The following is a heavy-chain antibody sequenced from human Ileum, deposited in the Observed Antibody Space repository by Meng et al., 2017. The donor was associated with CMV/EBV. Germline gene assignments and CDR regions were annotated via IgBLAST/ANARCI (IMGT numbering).Heavy chain of an antibody. CDR1: GGSFSSFS. J-gene: IGHJ4*02. V-gene: IGHV4-34*02. CDR3: TRGRVGDWGFDF. Sequence: QVQLPQWGAGLFKPSETLSLTCGVNGGSFSSFSWTWIRQPPGKGPEWIGDINHRGTTNYSPSLKSRVTISIDTSKKQFSLRLSSLTAADTAVYYCTRGRVGDWGFDFWGQGTLVTVSS. CDR2: INHRGTT. D-gene: IGHD1-26*01.